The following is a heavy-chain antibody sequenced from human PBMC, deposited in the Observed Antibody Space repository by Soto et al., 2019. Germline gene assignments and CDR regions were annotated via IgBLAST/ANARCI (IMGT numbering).Heavy chain of an antibody. CDR1: GGSISSGGYY. CDR2: IYYSGST. D-gene: IGHD3-22*01. Sequence: SETLSLTYTVSGGSISSGGYYWSWIRQQPGKGLEWIGYIYYSGSTYYNPSLKSRVTISVDTSKNQFSLKLSSVTAADTAVYYCASGVDYDSSGSYFDYWGQGTLVTV. CDR3: ASGVDYDSSGSYFDY. J-gene: IGHJ4*02. V-gene: IGHV4-31*03.